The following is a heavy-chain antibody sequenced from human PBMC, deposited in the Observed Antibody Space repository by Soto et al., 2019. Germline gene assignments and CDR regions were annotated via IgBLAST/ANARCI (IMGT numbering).Heavy chain of an antibody. Sequence: PSETLSLTCSVSAGSISRYYWGWVRQSPGEGLEWIAHISYTVDASYNPSLKSRVTISLDTSKNQIALSLMSVTAADTAVYYCARSHDSSGYYWSSRVGPAFDIWGQGTMVTVSS. CDR3: ARSHDSSGYYWSSRVGPAFDI. J-gene: IGHJ3*02. D-gene: IGHD3-22*01. CDR2: ISYTVDA. V-gene: IGHV4-59*01. CDR1: AGSISRYY.